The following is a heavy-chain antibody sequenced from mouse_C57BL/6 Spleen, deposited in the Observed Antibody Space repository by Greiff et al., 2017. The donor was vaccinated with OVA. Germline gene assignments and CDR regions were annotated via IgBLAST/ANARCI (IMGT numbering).Heavy chain of an antibody. J-gene: IGHJ3*01. V-gene: IGHV1-69*01. CDR1: GYTFTSYW. Sequence: QVQLQQPGAELVMPGASVKLSCKASGYTFTSYWMPWVKQRPGQGLEWIGEIDPSDSYTNYNQTFKGKSTLTVDKSSSTAYMQLSSLTSEDSAVYYCARGSDYDGAWFADWGQGTLVTVSA. CDR3: ARGSDYDGAWFAD. D-gene: IGHD2-4*01. CDR2: IDPSDSYT.